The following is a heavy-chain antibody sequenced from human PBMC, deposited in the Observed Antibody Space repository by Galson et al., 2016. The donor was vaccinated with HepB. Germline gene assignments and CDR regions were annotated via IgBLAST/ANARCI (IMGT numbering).Heavy chain of an antibody. Sequence: SLRLSCAASEFTFSSYAMSWVRQAPGKGLEWVSCISHNGVGTFYADSVKGRFTISRDNSKNTVYLQMNSLGAEDTAVYYCAKDLWTGQQLAYYFDYWCQGTLVTVSS. J-gene: IGHJ4*02. V-gene: IGHV3-23*01. CDR2: ISHNGVGT. CDR3: AKDLWTGQQLAYYFDY. D-gene: IGHD6-13*01. CDR1: EFTFSSYA.